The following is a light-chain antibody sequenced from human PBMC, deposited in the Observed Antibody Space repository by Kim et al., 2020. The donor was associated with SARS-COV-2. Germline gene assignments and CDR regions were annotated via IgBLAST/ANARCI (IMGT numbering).Light chain of an antibody. CDR2: DSD. V-gene: IGLV1-51*01. J-gene: IGLJ1*01. CDR1: SSNIGNND. Sequence: QSVLTQPPSVSAAPGQRVTISCSGSSSNIGNNDVSWYQQLPGTAPKLLIYDSDKRPSEIPDRFSGSTSGTSATLGITGLQTGDEDDYYCGSWDTSLSVYVFGTGTKVTVL. CDR3: GSWDTSLSVYV.